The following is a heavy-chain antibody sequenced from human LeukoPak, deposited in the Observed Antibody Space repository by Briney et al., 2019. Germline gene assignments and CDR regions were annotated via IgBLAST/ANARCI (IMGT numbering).Heavy chain of an antibody. Sequence: SETLSLTCAVYGGSFSGYYWSWLRQPPGKGLEWIGEINHSGSTNYNPSLKSRVTISVDTSKNQFSLKLSSVTAADTAVYYCARSYPYYYDSSGYQSDWFDPWGQGTLVTVSS. J-gene: IGHJ5*02. CDR3: ARSYPYYYDSSGYQSDWFDP. CDR1: GGSFSGYY. D-gene: IGHD3-22*01. CDR2: INHSGST. V-gene: IGHV4-34*01.